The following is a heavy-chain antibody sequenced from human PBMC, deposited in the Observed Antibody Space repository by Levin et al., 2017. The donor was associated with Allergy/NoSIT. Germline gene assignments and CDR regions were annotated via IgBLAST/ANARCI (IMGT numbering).Heavy chain of an antibody. V-gene: IGHV3-33*01. J-gene: IGHJ6*03. CDR3: ARVLRFYYYYYMDG. CDR2: IWDDGYKK. Sequence: HPGGSLRLSCAASGFTFSSYGMHWVRQAPGKGLEWVAVIWDDGYKKYYADSVKGRFTISRDNSKNTLYLQMNSLRAEDTAVYYCARVLRFYYYYYMDGWGKGTTVTVSS. D-gene: IGHD5-12*01. CDR1: GFTFSSYG.